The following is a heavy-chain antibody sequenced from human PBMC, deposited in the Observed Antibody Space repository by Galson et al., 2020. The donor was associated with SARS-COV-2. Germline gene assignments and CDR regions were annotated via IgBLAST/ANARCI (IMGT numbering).Heavy chain of an antibody. Sequence: TGGSLRLSCAASGFTFSSYAMHWVRQAPGKGLEWVAVISYDGSNKYYADSVKGRFTISRDNSKNTLYLQMNSLRAEDTAVYYCARDSYDYVWWSYSFQHWGQGTLVTVSS. CDR2: ISYDGSNK. CDR3: ARDSYDYVWWSYSFQH. D-gene: IGHD3-16*01. J-gene: IGHJ1*01. V-gene: IGHV3-30-3*01. CDR1: GFTFSSYA.